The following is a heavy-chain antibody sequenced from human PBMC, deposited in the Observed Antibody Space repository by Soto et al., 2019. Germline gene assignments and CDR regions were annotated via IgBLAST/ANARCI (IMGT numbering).Heavy chain of an antibody. CDR3: ARDLVYRISQLDP. D-gene: IGHD1-20*01. CDR2: VNNDGSST. Sequence: GGSLRLSCAASGFTFSTYWMHWVRQAPGKGLVWVSRVNNDGSSTTYADSVKGRFTISRDNAKNTLYLQMNSLRAEDTAMYYCARDLVYRISQLDPWGQGTLVTVSS. V-gene: IGHV3-74*01. CDR1: GFTFSTYW. J-gene: IGHJ5*02.